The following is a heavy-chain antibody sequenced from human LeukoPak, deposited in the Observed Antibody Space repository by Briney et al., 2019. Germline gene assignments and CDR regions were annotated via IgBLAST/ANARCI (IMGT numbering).Heavy chain of an antibody. Sequence: GESLQISCMGSGYRFISYCIGWVRHMTGKGLEWMGIIYPGDSDTRYSPSFQGQVTISADKSISTAYLQWSSLKASDTAMYYCARHPHYYYYMDVWGKGTTVTVSS. V-gene: IGHV5-51*01. J-gene: IGHJ6*03. CDR1: GYRFISYC. CDR3: ARHPHYYYYMDV. CDR2: IYPGDSDT.